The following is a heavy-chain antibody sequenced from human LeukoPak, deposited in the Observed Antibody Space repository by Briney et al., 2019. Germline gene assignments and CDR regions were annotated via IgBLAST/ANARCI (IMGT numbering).Heavy chain of an antibody. D-gene: IGHD3-3*01. CDR2: ISAYNGNT. CDR1: GYTFTSYG. Sequence: ASVKVSCKASGYTFTSYGISWVRQAPGQGLEWMGWISAYNGNTNYAQKLQGRVTITTDTSTNTAYMELRSLTSDDTAVYYCARTFYDFWSGFSNYDSFHIWGQGTLVTVSS. CDR3: ARTFYDFWSGFSNYDSFHI. J-gene: IGHJ3*02. V-gene: IGHV1-18*01.